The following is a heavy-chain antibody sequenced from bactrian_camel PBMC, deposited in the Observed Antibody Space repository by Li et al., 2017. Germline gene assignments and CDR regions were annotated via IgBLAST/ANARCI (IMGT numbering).Heavy chain of an antibody. D-gene: IGHD7*01. J-gene: IGHJ6*01. CDR3: ARHFTGVYHHSTYFDY. V-gene: IGHV3S55*01. CDR2: ILSDGTT. CDR1: EYTESSCE. Sequence: HVQLVESGGGVVQAGGSLRLACAASEYTESSCEMGWYRQAPGEERELLSHILSDGTTYYHNSVKGRFAISRDNAKNTLYLQLNSLKTEDTAMYYCARHFTGVYHHSTYFDYWGRGTQVTVS.